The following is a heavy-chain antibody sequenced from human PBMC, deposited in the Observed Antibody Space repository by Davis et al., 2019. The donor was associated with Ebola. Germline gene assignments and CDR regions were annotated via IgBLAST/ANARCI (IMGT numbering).Heavy chain of an antibody. CDR2: INWNGGST. J-gene: IGHJ5*02. CDR3: ARVNALTGYSRFDP. CDR1: GFTFDDYA. D-gene: IGHD3-9*01. Sequence: PGGSLRLSCAASGFTFDDYAMSWVRQAPGKGLEWVSGINWNGGSTGYADSVKGRFTISRDNAKSSLYLQMSSLRAEDTALYHCARVNALTGYSRFDPWGQGTQVTVSS. V-gene: IGHV3-20*01.